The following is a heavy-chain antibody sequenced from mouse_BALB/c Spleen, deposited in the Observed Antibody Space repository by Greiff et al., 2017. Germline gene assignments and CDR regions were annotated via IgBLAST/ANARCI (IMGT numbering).Heavy chain of an antibody. CDR3: ARTETRRYFDY. CDR2: IAPGSGST. CDR1: GYTFTSYW. V-gene: IGHV1S41*01. Sequence: DLVKPGASVKLSCKASGYTFTSYWINWIKQRPGQGLEWIGRIAPGSGSTYYNEMFKGKATLTVDTSSSTAYIQLSSLSSEDSAVYVCARTETRRYFDYWGQGTTLTVSS. J-gene: IGHJ2*01.